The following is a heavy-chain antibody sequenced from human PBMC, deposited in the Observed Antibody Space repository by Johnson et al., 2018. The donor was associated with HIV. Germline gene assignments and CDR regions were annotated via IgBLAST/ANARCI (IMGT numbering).Heavy chain of an antibody. V-gene: IGHV3-23*04. CDR1: GFTFSDYC. CDR3: AKGIAAAGTGAFDI. CDR2: ISGSGGST. D-gene: IGHD6-13*01. J-gene: IGHJ3*02. Sequence: EVQLVESGGDLVKPGGSPRLSCAASGFTFSDYCMSWIRQAPGKGLEWVSAISGSGGSTYYADSVKGRFTISRDNSKNTLYLQMNSLRAEDTAVYYCAKGIAAAGTGAFDIWGQGTMVTVSS.